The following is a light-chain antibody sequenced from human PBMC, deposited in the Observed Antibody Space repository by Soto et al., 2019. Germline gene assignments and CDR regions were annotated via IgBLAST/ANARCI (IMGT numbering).Light chain of an antibody. CDR2: DAS. CDR3: QQGSNWPPGLT. CDR1: QTVRNNY. J-gene: IGKJ4*01. V-gene: IGKV3D-20*02. Sequence: EFVLTQSPGTLSLSPGERATLSCRASQTVRNNYLAWYQQKPGQAPRLLIYDASSRATGIPARFSGSGSGTDFTLTISSLEPEDFAVYYCQQGSNWPPGLTFGGGTKVEIK.